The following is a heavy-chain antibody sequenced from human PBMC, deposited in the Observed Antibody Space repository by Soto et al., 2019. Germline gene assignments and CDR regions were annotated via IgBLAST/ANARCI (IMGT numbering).Heavy chain of an antibody. CDR3: VQDTVLGGRSSPFDY. CDR1: GFTFSNYG. CDR2: ISDDGNKK. J-gene: IGHJ4*02. Sequence: QVQVVESGGGVVQPGSPLTLSCAAAGFTFSNYGMHWVRQAAGKGLEWVAVISDDGNKKHYVDTVKGRFTISRYNSKDTLYLEMNTLRPEDTAVYYCVQDTVLGGRSSPFDYWGQGTLVTVSS. D-gene: IGHD1-26*01. V-gene: IGHV3-30*18.